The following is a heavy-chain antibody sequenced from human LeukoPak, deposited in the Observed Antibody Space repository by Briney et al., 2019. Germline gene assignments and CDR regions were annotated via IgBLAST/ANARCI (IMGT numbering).Heavy chain of an antibody. CDR3: ARDRIWNDAGHDAFDI. J-gene: IGHJ3*02. V-gene: IGHV4-4*07. Sequence: SETLSLTCNVSGASISSYYWSWIRQPAGKGLEWIGRINTSANTNYNPSFKSRATISIDRSKNQFSLNPPSVTAADTAVYYCARDRIWNDAGHDAFDIWGQGKMVT. D-gene: IGHD1-1*01. CDR1: GASISSYY. CDR2: INTSANT.